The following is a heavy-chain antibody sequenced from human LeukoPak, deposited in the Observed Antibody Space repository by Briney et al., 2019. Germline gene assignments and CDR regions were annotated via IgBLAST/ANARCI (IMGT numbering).Heavy chain of an antibody. D-gene: IGHD6-13*01. V-gene: IGHV5-51*01. J-gene: IGHJ6*02. Sequence: GESLKISCKGSGYSFTSYWIGWVRQMPGKGLEWMGIIYPGDSATRYSPSFQGQVTISADKSISTAYLQWSSLKASDTAMYYCARKGIAAAGVLSYYYGMDVWGQGTTVTVSS. CDR3: ARKGIAAAGVLSYYYGMDV. CDR2: IYPGDSAT. CDR1: GYSFTSYW.